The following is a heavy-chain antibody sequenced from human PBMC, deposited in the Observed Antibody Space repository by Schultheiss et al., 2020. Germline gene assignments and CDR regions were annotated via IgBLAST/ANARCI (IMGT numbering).Heavy chain of an antibody. V-gene: IGHV3-11*04. D-gene: IGHD6-13*01. CDR3: ARDSSSWSNWFDP. Sequence: GGSLRLSCTASGFTFGDYAMSWFRQAPGQGLEWLAYISTLGLTVYYADSLKGRFTISRDNSRNTMFLQMNSLRAEDTAVYYCARDSSSWSNWFDPWGQGTLVNVSS. CDR2: ISTLGLTV. J-gene: IGHJ5*02. CDR1: GFTFGDYA.